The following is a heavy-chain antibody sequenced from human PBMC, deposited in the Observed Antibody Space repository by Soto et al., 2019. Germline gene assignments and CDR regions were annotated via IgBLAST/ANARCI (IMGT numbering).Heavy chain of an antibody. Sequence: PSETLSLTXTVSGDSISSYYWTWIRQPPGKGLEYIGYIYYSGRTYYNPSLKSRVTISVDTSKNQFSLKLSSVTAADTAVYYCARGHLGITTTGTWHDFDYWGQGTLVTVSS. V-gene: IGHV4-59*01. J-gene: IGHJ4*02. D-gene: IGHD3-9*01. CDR3: ARGHLGITTTGTWHDFDY. CDR2: IYYSGRT. CDR1: GDSISSYY.